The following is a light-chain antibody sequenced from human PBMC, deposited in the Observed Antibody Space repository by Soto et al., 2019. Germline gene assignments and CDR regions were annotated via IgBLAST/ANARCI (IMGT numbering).Light chain of an antibody. CDR2: DAS. J-gene: IGKJ1*01. Sequence: DLQMTQSPSTLSASAGDRVTITCRASQSISSWLAWYQQKPGKAPKLLIYDASSLQSGVPSRFSGSGSGTECTLTISSLQPDDFATYYCQQYKSYWTFGQGTKVEIK. CDR1: QSISSW. V-gene: IGKV1-5*01. CDR3: QQYKSYWT.